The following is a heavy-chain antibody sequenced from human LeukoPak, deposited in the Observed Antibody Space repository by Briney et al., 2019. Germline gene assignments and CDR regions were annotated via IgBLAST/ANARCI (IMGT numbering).Heavy chain of an antibody. D-gene: IGHD5-12*01. Sequence: SVKVSCKASGYTFTSYDISWVRQAPGQGFEWMGGIIPIFGTANYAQKFQGRVTITADESTSTAYMELSSLRSEDTAVYYCAPYDDWFDPWGQGTLVTVSS. CDR3: APYDDWFDP. CDR1: GYTFTSYD. CDR2: IIPIFGTA. J-gene: IGHJ5*02. V-gene: IGHV1-69*13.